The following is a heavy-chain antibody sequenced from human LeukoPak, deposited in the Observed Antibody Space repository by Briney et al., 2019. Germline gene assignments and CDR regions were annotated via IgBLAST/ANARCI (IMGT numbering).Heavy chain of an antibody. Sequence: PGGSLRLSCAASGFTFSSYSMNWVRQAPGKGLEWVSSISSSSSYIYYADSVKGRFTISRDNAKNSLYLQMNSLRAEDTAVYYCARAYDYDFWSGYRTNWFDPWGQGILVTVSS. J-gene: IGHJ5*02. CDR3: ARAYDYDFWSGYRTNWFDP. CDR2: ISSSSSYI. V-gene: IGHV3-21*01. CDR1: GFTFSSYS. D-gene: IGHD3-3*01.